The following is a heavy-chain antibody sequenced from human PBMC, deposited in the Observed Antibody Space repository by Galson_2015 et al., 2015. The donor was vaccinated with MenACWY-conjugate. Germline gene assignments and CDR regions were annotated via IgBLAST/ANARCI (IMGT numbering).Heavy chain of an antibody. J-gene: IGHJ4*02. CDR1: GRSISRRSYY. CDR2: IYTSRTT. V-gene: IGHV4-61*02. D-gene: IGHD2-15*01. Sequence: SHTLSLTCNVSGRSISRRSYYCNRIREPAGERLEWLGLIYTSRTTSYNSSLRSRVTISLDTSKNQLSLILNSVTAADTAVYYCAREGSLWGQGTLVTVSS. CDR3: AREGSL.